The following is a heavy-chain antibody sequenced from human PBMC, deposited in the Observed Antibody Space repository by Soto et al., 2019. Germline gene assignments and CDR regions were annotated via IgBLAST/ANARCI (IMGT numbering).Heavy chain of an antibody. CDR2: INHSGST. V-gene: IGHV4-34*09. CDR1: GGSFSGYY. D-gene: IGHD6-13*01. Sequence: SETLSLTCAVYGGSFSGYYWSWIRQPPGKGLEWIGEINHSGSTNYNPSLKSRVTISVDTSKNQFSLKLSSVTAADTAVYYCERASAAGANWFDPWGQGTLVTVSS. J-gene: IGHJ5*02. CDR3: ERASAAGANWFDP.